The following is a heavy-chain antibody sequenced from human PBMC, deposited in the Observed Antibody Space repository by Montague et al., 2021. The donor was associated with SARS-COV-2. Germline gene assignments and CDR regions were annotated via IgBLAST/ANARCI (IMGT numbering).Heavy chain of an antibody. CDR2: ISSNGKT. CDR1: GGSINDHY. D-gene: IGHD3-22*01. Sequence: SETLSLTCTVSGGSINDHYRSWIRQSPGKGLEWIGYISSNGKTNYNPSLKSRVTWSADASRNEFSLKPDSVTAADTAVYFCARRGYYDSAGYHWHLDLWGRLMLVTVPS. J-gene: IGHJ2*01. CDR3: ARRGYYDSAGYHWHLDL. V-gene: IGHV4-4*09.